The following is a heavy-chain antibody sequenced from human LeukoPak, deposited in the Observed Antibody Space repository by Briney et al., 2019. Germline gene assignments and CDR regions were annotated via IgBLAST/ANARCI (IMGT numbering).Heavy chain of an antibody. Sequence: GGSLRLSCAASGFTFSSYAMSWVRPAPGKGLAWVSAISGSGGSTYYADSVKGRLTISRDNSKNTLYLQMNSLRAEDTAVYYCAKDRGESSSWYFDYWGQGTLVTVSS. CDR3: AKDRGESSSWYFDY. CDR2: ISGSGGST. D-gene: IGHD6-13*01. J-gene: IGHJ4*02. CDR1: GFTFSSYA. V-gene: IGHV3-23*01.